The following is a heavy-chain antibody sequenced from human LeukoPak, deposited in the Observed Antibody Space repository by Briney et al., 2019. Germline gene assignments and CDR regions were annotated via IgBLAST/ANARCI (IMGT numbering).Heavy chain of an antibody. V-gene: IGHV3-11*01. CDR1: GFTFCDFY. CDR3: ALGTINKDYYFGMDV. D-gene: IGHD2-8*01. J-gene: IGHJ6*02. Sequence: AGSLSLSCAGAGFTFCDFYMTWHRPGQGRGMEWLSNIRNSGSTVCYADSVKCLFTVSRDNGKRSLYLQIESLRDDDTAVYHCALGTINKDYYFGMDVWGQGTTVTVSS. CDR2: IRNSGSTV.